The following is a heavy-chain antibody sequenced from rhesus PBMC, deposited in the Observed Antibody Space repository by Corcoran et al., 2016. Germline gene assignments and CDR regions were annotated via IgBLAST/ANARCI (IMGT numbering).Heavy chain of an antibody. V-gene: IGHV4-165*01. CDR2: IRGPSGPP. J-gene: IGHJ4*01. Sequence: QVQLQESGPGLVKPSETLSLTCAGSGGSFSGYYWGWIRQPPGKGLEWIGYIRGPSGPPDYPPPLKSLVPISTAPSKNQFSLKLSSVTAADTAVYYCARDRVYSGYKSTGYFDYWGQGVLVTVSS. CDR3: ARDRVYSGYKSTGYFDY. CDR1: GGSFSGYY. D-gene: IGHD5-24*01.